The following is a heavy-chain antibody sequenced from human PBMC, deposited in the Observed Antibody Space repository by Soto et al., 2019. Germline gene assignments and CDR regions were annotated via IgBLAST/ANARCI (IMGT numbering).Heavy chain of an antibody. CDR2: IHYSGST. D-gene: IGHD3-10*01. Sequence: SSETLSLTCTVPGGSVNIGTYYWSWIRQPPGKGLEWIGFIHYSGSTNYNPSLKSRVTMSVDTSKNQFSLKLTSVTAADTAVYYCAGQPTAGTYYDLGSYYYYNAMDVWGQGTTVTVSS. J-gene: IGHJ6*02. CDR1: GGSVNIGTYY. CDR3: AGQPTAGTYYDLGSYYYYNAMDV. V-gene: IGHV4-61*01.